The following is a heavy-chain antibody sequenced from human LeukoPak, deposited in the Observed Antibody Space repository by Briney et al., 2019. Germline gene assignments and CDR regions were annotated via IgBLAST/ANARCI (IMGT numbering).Heavy chain of an antibody. J-gene: IGHJ5*02. CDR1: GFTFSTYE. V-gene: IGHV3-48*03. CDR3: ARESPDYGDYFVGPFDP. CDR2: ISTSSRTI. Sequence: GGSLRLSCAASGFTFSTYEMNWVRQAPGKGLEWVSYISTSSRTIYYADSVKGRFTISRDNAKNSLYLQMNSLRTEDTAVYYCARESPDYGDYFVGPFDPWGQGTLVTVSS. D-gene: IGHD4-17*01.